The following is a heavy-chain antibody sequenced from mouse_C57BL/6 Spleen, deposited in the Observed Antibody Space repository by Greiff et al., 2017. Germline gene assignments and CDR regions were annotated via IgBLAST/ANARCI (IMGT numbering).Heavy chain of an antibody. J-gene: IGHJ3*01. CDR3: AKPAGGNPFAY. D-gene: IGHD2-1*01. Sequence: VKVIESGPGLVAPSQSLSITCTVSGFSLTSYGVSWVRQPPGKGLEWLGVIGGDGSTNNHSALISRLSISKDNSKSQVFLKLNSLQTDDTATYYCAKPAGGNPFAYWGQGTLVTVSA. V-gene: IGHV2-3*01. CDR1: GFSLTSYG. CDR2: IGGDGST.